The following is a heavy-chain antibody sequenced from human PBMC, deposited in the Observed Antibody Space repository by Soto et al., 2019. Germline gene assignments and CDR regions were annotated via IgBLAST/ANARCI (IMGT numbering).Heavy chain of an antibody. CDR2: ISAYNGNT. J-gene: IGHJ5*02. Sequence: QVQLVQSGAEVKKPGASVKVSCKASGYTFISYGISWVRQAPGQGLEWMGWISAYNGNTNYAQKFQGRVTMTTDTSTSTAYVELRSLGSDDTAVYYCARDGQGSATETYDPWGQGTLVTVSS. CDR1: GYTFISYG. V-gene: IGHV1-18*01. CDR3: ARDGQGSATETYDP.